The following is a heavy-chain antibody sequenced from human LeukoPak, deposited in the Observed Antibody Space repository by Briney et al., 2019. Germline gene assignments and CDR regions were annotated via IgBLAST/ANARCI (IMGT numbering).Heavy chain of an antibody. CDR3: ARDRQLERRTFDY. Sequence: KTGGSLRLSCAASGFTFCIYSMYWVRQAPGGGGECVSSMISSSSYIYYADSVKGRFTISRDNAKNSLYLQMNSLRAEDTAVYDCARDRQLERRTFDYWGQGTLVTVSS. J-gene: IGHJ4*02. CDR2: MISSSSYI. D-gene: IGHD1-1*01. CDR1: GFTFCIYS. V-gene: IGHV3-21*01.